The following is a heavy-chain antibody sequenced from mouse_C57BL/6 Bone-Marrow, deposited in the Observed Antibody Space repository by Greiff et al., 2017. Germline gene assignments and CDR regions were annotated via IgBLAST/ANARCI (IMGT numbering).Heavy chain of an antibody. CDR3: ARTIYDYGGDY. V-gene: IGHV1-42*01. CDR2: INPSTGGT. CDR1: GYSFTGYY. J-gene: IGHJ4*01. Sequence: VQLQQSGPELVKPGASVKISCKASGYSFTGYYMNWVKQSPEKSLEWIGEINPSTGGTTYNQKFKAKATLTVAKSSSTAYMQLKSLTSEDSAVYYCARTIYDYGGDYWGQGTSVTVSS. D-gene: IGHD2-4*01.